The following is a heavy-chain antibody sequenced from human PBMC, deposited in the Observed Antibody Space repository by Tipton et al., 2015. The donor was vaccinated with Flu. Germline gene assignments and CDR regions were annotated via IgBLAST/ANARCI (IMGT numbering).Heavy chain of an antibody. CDR2: IYYNGTT. J-gene: IGHJ3*02. CDR3: ARDQTYYYGSSDALDI. Sequence: TLSLTCSVSGDSMRSYYWSWIRQPPGKGLEWIGNIYYNGTTEYNPSLNGRVTVSVDMSKNQFSLKLTSVTAADTAVYFCARDQTYYYGSSDALDIWGQGTMVTVSS. D-gene: IGHD3-10*01. V-gene: IGHV4-59*01. CDR1: GDSMRSYY.